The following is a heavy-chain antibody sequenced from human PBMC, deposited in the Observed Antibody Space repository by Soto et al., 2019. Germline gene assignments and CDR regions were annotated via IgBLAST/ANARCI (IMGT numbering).Heavy chain of an antibody. CDR1: GGSISSGDYY. V-gene: IGHV4-30-4*02. D-gene: IGHD2-21*02. CDR2: IYYSGST. Sequence: PSDTLSLTCTVSGGSISSGDYYWSWIRQPPGKGLEWIGYIYYSGSTYYNPSLKSRVTISVDTSKNPFSLKLSSVTAADTAVYYCARGGPIACDFYYFDYWGQGTLVTVSS. J-gene: IGHJ4*02. CDR3: ARGGPIACDFYYFDY.